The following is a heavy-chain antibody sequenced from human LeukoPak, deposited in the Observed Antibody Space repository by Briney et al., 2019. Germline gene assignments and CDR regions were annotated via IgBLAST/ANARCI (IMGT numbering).Heavy chain of an antibody. CDR3: AKGYNYAYEY. Sequence: PGGSLRLSCAASGFTVSSSYMSWVRQAPGKGLEWVSLIYSGGSTYYAASVKGRFTISRVNSKNTLYLQMNSLRPEDTAVYYCAKGYNYAYEYWGQGTLVTVSS. D-gene: IGHD5-18*01. V-gene: IGHV3-53*01. CDR2: IYSGGST. J-gene: IGHJ4*02. CDR1: GFTVSSSY.